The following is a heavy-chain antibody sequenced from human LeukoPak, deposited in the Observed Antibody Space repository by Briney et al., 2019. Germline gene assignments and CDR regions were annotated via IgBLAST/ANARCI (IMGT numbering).Heavy chain of an antibody. CDR2: ISSSSSYI. CDR3: ARCTTGKTFGSLREIKKSREIDY. J-gene: IGHJ4*02. Sequence: GGSLRLSCAASGFTLSSYTMHWVRQAPGKGLEWVSSISSSSSYIYYADSVRGRFTISRDNAKNSLFLQMNSLRGEDTAIYYCARCTTGKTFGSLREIKKSREIDYWGQGTLVTVSS. CDR1: GFTLSSYT. D-gene: IGHD1-1*01. V-gene: IGHV3-21*01.